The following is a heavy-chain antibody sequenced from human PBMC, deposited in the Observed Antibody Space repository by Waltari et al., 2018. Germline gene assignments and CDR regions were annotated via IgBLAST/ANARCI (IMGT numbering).Heavy chain of an antibody. Sequence: QVQLVQSGAEVKKPGASVKVSCKASGYTFTSYAMHWVRQAPGQRLEWMGRINPNSGGTNYAQKFQGRVTMTRDTSISTAYMELSRLRSDDTAVYYCAREGGRITGASLYWGQGTLVTVSS. J-gene: IGHJ4*02. D-gene: IGHD7-27*01. CDR2: INPNSGGT. CDR3: AREGGRITGASLY. CDR1: GYTFTSYA. V-gene: IGHV1-2*06.